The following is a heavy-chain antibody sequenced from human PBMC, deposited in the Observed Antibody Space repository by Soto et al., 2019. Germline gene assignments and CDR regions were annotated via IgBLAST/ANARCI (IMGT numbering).Heavy chain of an antibody. J-gene: IGHJ4*02. D-gene: IGHD3-10*01. CDR1: GYTFTSYD. V-gene: IGHV1-8*01. CDR2: MNPNSGNT. Sequence: QVQLVQSGAEVKKPGASVKVSCKASGYTFTSYDINWVRQATGQGLEWMGWMNPNSGNTGYAQKFQGRVTMTRNTSISTAYMERSSLRSEDTAVYYCAITYYYGSGSYYTRLLDYWGQGTLVTVSS. CDR3: AITYYYGSGSYYTRLLDY.